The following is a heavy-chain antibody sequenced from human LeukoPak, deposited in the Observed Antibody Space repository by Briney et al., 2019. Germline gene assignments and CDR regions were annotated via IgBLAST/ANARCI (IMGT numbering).Heavy chain of an antibody. Sequence: PGRSLRLSCAASGFTFSSHGMHWVRQAPGKGLEWLAVIWYDGSNIYYADPVKGRFAISRDNSKNTLYLQINSLRAEDTAVYYCARARNDYDTSSFSALDYWGQGTLVTVSS. CDR3: ARARNDYDTSSFSALDY. J-gene: IGHJ4*02. D-gene: IGHD3-22*01. V-gene: IGHV3-33*01. CDR2: IWYDGSNI. CDR1: GFTFSSHG.